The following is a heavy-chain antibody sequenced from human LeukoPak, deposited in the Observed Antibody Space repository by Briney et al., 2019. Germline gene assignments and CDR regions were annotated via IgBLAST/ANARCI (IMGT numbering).Heavy chain of an antibody. CDR1: AFSFSSYS. J-gene: IGHJ5*02. D-gene: IGHD2-2*01. CDR3: AGVAISYCSTTSCYWFDP. CDR2: ISYDGSNK. Sequence: QPGGSLRLSCAASAFSFSSYSVHWVRQAPGKGLEWVAVISYDGSNKYYADSVKGRFTISRDNSKNTLYLQMNSLRAEDTAVYYCAGVAISYCSTTSCYWFDPWGQGSLVTVSS. V-gene: IGHV3-30-3*01.